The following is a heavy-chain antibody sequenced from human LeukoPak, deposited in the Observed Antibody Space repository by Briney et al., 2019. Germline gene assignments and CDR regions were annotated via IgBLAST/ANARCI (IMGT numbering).Heavy chain of an antibody. V-gene: IGHV3-7*01. CDR2: IKQDGSEK. D-gene: IGHD5-24*01. J-gene: IGHJ5*02. Sequence: PGGSLRLSCEASGFTLSTFWMSWVRQAPGKGLEWVANIKQDGSEKHYVDSVKGRFTISRDNAKNSLYLQMNSQRAEDTAVYYCARPRWLQFGPHDSWGQGSLVTVSS. CDR3: ARPRWLQFGPHDS. CDR1: GFTLSTFW.